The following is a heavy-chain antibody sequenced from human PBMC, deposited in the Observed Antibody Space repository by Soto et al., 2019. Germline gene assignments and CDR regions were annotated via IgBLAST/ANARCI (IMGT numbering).Heavy chain of an antibody. D-gene: IGHD6-19*01. V-gene: IGHV1-69*13. CDR3: ARDQWIAVAGTYYYYYGMDV. Sequence: SVNVSCKASGGTFSSYAISWVRQAPGQGLEWMGGIIPIFGTANYAQKFQGRVTITADESTSTAYMELSSLRSEDTAVYYCARDQWIAVAGTYYYYYGMDVWGQGTTVTVSS. CDR1: GGTFSSYA. J-gene: IGHJ6*02. CDR2: IIPIFGTA.